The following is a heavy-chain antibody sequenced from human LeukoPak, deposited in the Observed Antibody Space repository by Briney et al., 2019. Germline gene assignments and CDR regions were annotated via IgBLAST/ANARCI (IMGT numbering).Heavy chain of an antibody. J-gene: IGHJ4*02. V-gene: IGHV3-23*01. CDR3: AKDSSGSDSHY. D-gene: IGHD6-19*01. Sequence: GGSPRLSCAASGFTFSSYAMSWVRQAPGKGLEWVSAISGSGGSTYYADSVKGRFTISRDNSKNTLYLQMNSLRAEDTAVYYCAKDSSGSDSHYWGQGTLVIVSS. CDR2: ISGSGGST. CDR1: GFTFSSYA.